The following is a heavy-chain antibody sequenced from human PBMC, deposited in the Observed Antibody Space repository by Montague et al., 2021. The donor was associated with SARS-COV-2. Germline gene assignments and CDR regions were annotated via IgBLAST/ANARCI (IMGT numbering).Heavy chain of an antibody. CDR1: GDSVNRNY. J-gene: IGHJ4*02. Sequence: SETLSLTCSVSGDSVNRNYWSWVRQPPGKGLEWLGYIFYSGSTYNPSLNSRVTMSLDTSRNHFSLNLISVTAADTAVCYCAKASRGYGGDFDSWGQGTLVIVSS. CDR2: IFYSGST. CDR3: AKASRGYGGDFDS. V-gene: IGHV4-59*02. D-gene: IGHD4-23*01.